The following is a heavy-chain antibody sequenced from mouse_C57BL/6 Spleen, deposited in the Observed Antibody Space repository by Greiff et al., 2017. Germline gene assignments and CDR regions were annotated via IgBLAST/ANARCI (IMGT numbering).Heavy chain of an antibody. CDR2: INPGSGGP. CDR1: GYAFTNYL. J-gene: IGHJ4*01. CDR3: ARGRKTGRIDY. V-gene: IGHV1-54*01. Sequence: QVQLQQSGAELVRPGTSVKVSCKASGYAFTNYLIEWVKQRPGQGLEWIGVINPGSGGPNYNEKFKGKATLAADKSSSTAYMQLSSLTSEDSAVSCCARGRKTGRIDYWGQGTSVTVSS. D-gene: IGHD3-1*01.